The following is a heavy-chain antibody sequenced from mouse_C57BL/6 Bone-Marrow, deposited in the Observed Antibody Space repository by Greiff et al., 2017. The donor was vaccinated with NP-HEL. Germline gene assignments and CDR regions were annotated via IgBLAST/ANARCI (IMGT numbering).Heavy chain of an antibody. D-gene: IGHD2-4*01. Sequence: EVHLVESGGDLVKPGGSLKLSCAASGFTFSSYGMSWVRQTPDKRLEWVATISSGGSYTYYPDSVKGRFTISRDNAKNTLYLQMRSLKAEDTAMYYCAKLYDYDEGAWFAYWGQGTLVTVSA. J-gene: IGHJ3*01. CDR1: GFTFSSYG. V-gene: IGHV5-6*01. CDR2: ISSGGSYT. CDR3: AKLYDYDEGAWFAY.